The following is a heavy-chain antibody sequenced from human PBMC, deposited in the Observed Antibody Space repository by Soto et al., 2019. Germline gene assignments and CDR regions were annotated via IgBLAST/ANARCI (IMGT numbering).Heavy chain of an antibody. D-gene: IGHD1-26*01. CDR1: GYTFTVYY. CDR2: INPKSGGT. Sequence: QVQLVQSGAEVKKPGASVNVSCKASGYTFTVYYMHWVRQAPGQGLEWMGWINPKSGGTMYPQKFQGRVTMTWDTSISTAYMALTRLGSDATAVYDCARDLAKGGGSAGFDYWGQGTLVTVSS. CDR3: ARDLAKGGGSAGFDY. V-gene: IGHV1-2*02. J-gene: IGHJ4*02.